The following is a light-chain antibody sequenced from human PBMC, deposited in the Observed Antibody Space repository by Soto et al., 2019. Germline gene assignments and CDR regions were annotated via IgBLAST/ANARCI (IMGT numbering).Light chain of an antibody. Sequence: QSALTQPPSASGSPGQSVTISCTGTRSDVGDYNYVSWYQQHPGKAPKLLIYEVTKRPSGVPDRFSGSKSANTASLTVSGPQGGEGAYFYRSQIAGRKNLGVFGGGPKLTV. J-gene: IGLJ2*01. CDR1: RSDVGDYNY. CDR2: EVT. V-gene: IGLV2-8*01. CDR3: SQIAGRKNLGV.